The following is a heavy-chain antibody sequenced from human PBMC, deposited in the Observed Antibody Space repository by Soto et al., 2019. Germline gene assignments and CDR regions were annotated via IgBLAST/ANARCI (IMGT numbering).Heavy chain of an antibody. D-gene: IGHD1-7*01. CDR1: GFTFSSYD. CDR3: VRRVSGNYDY. CDR2: ISSNGGTT. J-gene: IGHJ4*02. V-gene: IGHV3-64*01. Sequence: EVQLAESGGGMVQPGGSLRLSCVASGFTFSSYDMHWVRQAPGKGLEYVSSISSNGGTTYYGNSVKGRFTISRDNSKNTLYLQMGSLRAEDMAAYYCVRRVSGNYDYWGQGTLVNVSS.